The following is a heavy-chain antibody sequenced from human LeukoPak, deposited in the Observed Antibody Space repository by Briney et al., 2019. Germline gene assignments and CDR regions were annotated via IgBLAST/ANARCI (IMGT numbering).Heavy chain of an antibody. CDR2: ISGSGGST. Sequence: TGGSLRLSCAASGFTFSSYAMGWVRQAPGKGLEWVSAISGSGGSTYYADSVKGRFTISRDNSKNTLYLQMNSLRAEDTAVYYCANRGLTGYPFDYWGQGTLVTVSS. CDR3: ANRGLTGYPFDY. CDR1: GFTFSSYA. J-gene: IGHJ4*02. D-gene: IGHD3-9*01. V-gene: IGHV3-23*01.